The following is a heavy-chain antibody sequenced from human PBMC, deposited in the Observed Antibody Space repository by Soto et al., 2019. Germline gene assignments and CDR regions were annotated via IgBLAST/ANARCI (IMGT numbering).Heavy chain of an antibody. D-gene: IGHD6-19*01. J-gene: IGHJ4*02. CDR1: GYSFTSYG. V-gene: IGHV1-18*01. CDR3: ARDLAVARIDY. CDR2: ISAYNGNT. Sequence: QVQLVQSGAEVKKPGASVKVSCKASGYSFTSYGISWVRQAPGQGLEWMGWISAYNGNTKYAQKLQGRVTMTTDTSTSTANMELRSLRSDDTAVYSCARDLAVARIDYWGQGTLVTVSS.